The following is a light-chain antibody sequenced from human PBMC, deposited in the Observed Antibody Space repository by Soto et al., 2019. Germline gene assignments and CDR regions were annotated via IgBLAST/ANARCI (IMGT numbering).Light chain of an antibody. Sequence: QSVLTQPPSGSAAPGQEVTISCSGSSSNIGGNSVSWYQQLPGTAPKLLIYDDNKRPSGIPDRFSGSKSGTSATLGITGFQAGDEADYYCGSWDSSLSAYVFGTGTKVTVL. CDR3: GSWDSSLSAYV. CDR1: SSNIGGNS. J-gene: IGLJ1*01. V-gene: IGLV1-51*01. CDR2: DDN.